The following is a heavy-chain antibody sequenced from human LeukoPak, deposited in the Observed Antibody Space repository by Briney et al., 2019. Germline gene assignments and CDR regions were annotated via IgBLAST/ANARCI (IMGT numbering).Heavy chain of an antibody. CDR1: GGSFSGYY. CDR3: ARVRFFGAVISRWDYFDS. D-gene: IGHD3-3*01. Sequence: PSETLSLTCAVYGGSFSGYYWSWIRQPPGKGLEWIGDIDHSGSTNYNPSLKSRVTISVDTSENHFSLKLNSLTAADTAVYYCARVRFFGAVISRWDYFDSWGQGTLVTVSS. CDR2: IDHSGST. V-gene: IGHV4-34*01. J-gene: IGHJ4*02.